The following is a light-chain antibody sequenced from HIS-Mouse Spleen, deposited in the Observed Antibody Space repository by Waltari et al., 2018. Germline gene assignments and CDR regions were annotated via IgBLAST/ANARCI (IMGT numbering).Light chain of an antibody. CDR1: ALPKQY. CDR3: YSTDSSGNHWV. V-gene: IGLV3-10*01. J-gene: IGLJ3*02. Sequence: SYELTQPPSVSVSPGQTARITCSGDALPKQYSYWYQQKSGQGPVLVIYEDSKRPAGIPERFSGSSSGTMATLTISGAQVEDEADYYCYSTDSSGNHWVFGGGTKLTVL. CDR2: EDS.